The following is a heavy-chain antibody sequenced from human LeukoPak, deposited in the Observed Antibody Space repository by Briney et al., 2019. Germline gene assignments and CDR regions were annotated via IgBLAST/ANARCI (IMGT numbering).Heavy chain of an antibody. CDR3: VGGQQLGFDY. J-gene: IGHJ4*02. CDR1: GFTFSSYS. D-gene: IGHD6-13*01. CDR2: ISSSSSYI. V-gene: IGHV3-21*01. Sequence: PGGSPRLSCAASGFTFSSYSMNWVRQAPGKGLEWVSSISSSSSYIYYADSVKGRFTISRDDAKNSLYLQMNSLRAEDTAVYYCVGGQQLGFDYWGQGTLVTVSS.